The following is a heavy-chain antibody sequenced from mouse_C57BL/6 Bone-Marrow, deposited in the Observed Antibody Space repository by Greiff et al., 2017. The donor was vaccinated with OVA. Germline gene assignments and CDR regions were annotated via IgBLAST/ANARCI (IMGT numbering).Heavy chain of an antibody. CDR2: ISYDGSN. CDR1: GYSITSGYY. Sequence: EVQLQESGPGLVKPSQSLSLTCSVTGYSITSGYYWNWIRQFPGNQLEWVGYISYDGSNNYNPSLKNRISITRDTSTNPSFLKLKSVTTEGTATYYCAERGIYYGNPYWYFDVWGTGTTVTVSS. V-gene: IGHV3-6*01. D-gene: IGHD2-1*01. J-gene: IGHJ1*03. CDR3: AERGIYYGNPYWYFDV.